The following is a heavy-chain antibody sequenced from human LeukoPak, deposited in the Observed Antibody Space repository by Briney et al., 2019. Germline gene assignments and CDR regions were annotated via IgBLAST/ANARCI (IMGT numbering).Heavy chain of an antibody. CDR2: IYTGGTT. Sequence: GGSLRLSCAASGFSVSSNYMNWVRQAPGKGLEWVSAIYTGGTTYYADSVTGRFTISRDNSKNTLYLQMNSLRAEDTAVYYCARDKLGSGYSSDFDYWGQGTLVTVSS. V-gene: IGHV3-53*05. CDR1: GFSVSSNY. CDR3: ARDKLGSGYSSDFDY. D-gene: IGHD6-19*01. J-gene: IGHJ4*02.